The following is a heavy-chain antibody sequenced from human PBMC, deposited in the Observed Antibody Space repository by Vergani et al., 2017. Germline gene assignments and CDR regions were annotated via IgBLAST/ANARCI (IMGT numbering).Heavy chain of an antibody. V-gene: IGHV3-23*01. CDR1: GFTFDTYT. J-gene: IGHJ1*01. CDR3: TTACGLYYLHGEYFQY. CDR2: ISSGGGDI. D-gene: IGHD3-10*01. Sequence: EVQLLESGGGLVQPGGSRRLSCAGAGFTFDTYTLAYVRQAPGKGLEWVETISSGGGDIFYADSVKGRFTISRDNSKNTLFLQMNSLKDEDTAVYYCTTACGLYYLHGEYFQYWGRGTLVSVSS.